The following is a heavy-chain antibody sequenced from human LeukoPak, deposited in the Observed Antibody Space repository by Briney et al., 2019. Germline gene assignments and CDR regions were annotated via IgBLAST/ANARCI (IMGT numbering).Heavy chain of an antibody. CDR3: ARDLGYCTNGVCYKYFDY. CDR2: IYYSGST. CDR1: GGSISSYY. J-gene: IGHJ4*02. D-gene: IGHD2-8*01. Sequence: PSETLSLTCTASGGSISSYYWSWIRQPPGKGLEWIGYIYYSGSTNYNPSLKSRVTISVDTSKNQFSLKLSSVTAADTAVYYCARDLGYCTNGVCYKYFDYWGQGTLVTVSS. V-gene: IGHV4-59*01.